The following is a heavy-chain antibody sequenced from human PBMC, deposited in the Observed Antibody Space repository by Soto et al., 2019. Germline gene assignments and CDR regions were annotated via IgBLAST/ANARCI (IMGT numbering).Heavy chain of an antibody. V-gene: IGHV1-8*01. CDR2: MSPNSGNT. CDR1: GYTFTSYD. CDR3: ARARIFGATQDY. Sequence: ASVKVSCKASGYTFTSYDINWVRQATGQGLEWMGWMSPNSGNTGYAQKFQGRVTMTRNTSISTAYMELSSLRSEDTAVYYCARARIFGATQDYWGQGTLVTVSS. J-gene: IGHJ4*02. D-gene: IGHD3-3*01.